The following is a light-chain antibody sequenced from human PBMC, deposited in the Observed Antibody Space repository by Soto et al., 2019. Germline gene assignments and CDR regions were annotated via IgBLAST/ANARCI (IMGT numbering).Light chain of an antibody. CDR2: YDS. CDR1: NLGSKS. Sequence: SDELTQPPSVSVAPGKTARITCGGNNLGSKSVHWYQQKPGQAPVLVIYYDSDRPSGIPERFSGSNSGNKATLTIRRVEAWDEADDYCQVWDRSSDHPVFGGGTKLTVL. CDR3: QVWDRSSDHPV. V-gene: IGLV3-21*04. J-gene: IGLJ2*01.